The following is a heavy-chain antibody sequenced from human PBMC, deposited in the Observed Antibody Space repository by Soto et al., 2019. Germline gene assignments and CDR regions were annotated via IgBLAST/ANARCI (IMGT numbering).Heavy chain of an antibody. D-gene: IGHD1-1*01. CDR3: ARGRTVDY. CDR1: GGSFSGYY. Sequence: QVQLQQWGAGLLKPSETLSLTCAVYGGSFSGYYWSWIRQHQGKGLEWIGEINHSGSTNYNPSLKSRVTISVDTSKNQFSLKLSSVTAADTAVYYCARGRTVDYWGQGTLVTVSS. J-gene: IGHJ4*02. CDR2: INHSGST. V-gene: IGHV4-34*01.